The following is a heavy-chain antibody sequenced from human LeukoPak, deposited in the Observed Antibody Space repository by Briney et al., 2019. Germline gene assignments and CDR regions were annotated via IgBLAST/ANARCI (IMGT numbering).Heavy chain of an antibody. CDR1: GGTFSSSA. V-gene: IGHV1-69*04. D-gene: IGHD2-15*01. J-gene: IGHJ5*02. Sequence: ASVKVSCKASGGTFSSSAISGVRQAPGQGLEWMGRIIPILGIANYAQKFQGRVTITADKSTSTAYMELSSLRSEDTAVYYCALLRRDWFDPWGQGTLVTVSS. CDR3: ALLRRDWFDP. CDR2: IIPILGIA.